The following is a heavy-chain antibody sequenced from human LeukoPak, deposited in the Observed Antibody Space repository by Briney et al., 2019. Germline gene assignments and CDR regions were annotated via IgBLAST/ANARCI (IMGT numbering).Heavy chain of an antibody. CDR3: ARVQWELRGVGSYFEY. V-gene: IGHV3-7*01. Sequence: GGSLRPSCVVSGFTFSSYWMSWVRQAPGKGLEWGANIKQDGSEKYYVDSVKGRFTMSRDNAKNSLYLQMNSLRAEDTAVYYCARVQWELRGVGSYFEYWGLGALVTVSP. D-gene: IGHD1-26*01. CDR2: IKQDGSEK. CDR1: GFTFSSYW. J-gene: IGHJ4*02.